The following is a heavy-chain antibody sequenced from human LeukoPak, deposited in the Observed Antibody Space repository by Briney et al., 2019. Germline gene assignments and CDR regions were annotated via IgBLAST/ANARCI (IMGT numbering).Heavy chain of an antibody. D-gene: IGHD3-9*01. CDR2: IYYSGST. J-gene: IGHJ4*02. CDR1: GGSVSSGGYY. V-gene: IGHV4-31*03. Sequence: SQTLSLTCTVSGGSVSSGGYYWNWIRQHPGKGLEWIGYIYYSGSTYYNPSLKSRVTISVDTSKNQFSLKLSSVTAADTAVYYCARGHYDVLTSSYKWTPDYWGQGTLVTVSS. CDR3: ARGHYDVLTSSYKWTPDY.